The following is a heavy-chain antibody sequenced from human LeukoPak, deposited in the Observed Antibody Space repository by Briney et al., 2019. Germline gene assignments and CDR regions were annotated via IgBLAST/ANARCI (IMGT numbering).Heavy chain of an antibody. V-gene: IGHV3-7*01. J-gene: IGHJ4*02. D-gene: IGHD3-22*01. CDR2: IKQDGSEK. CDR3: ARSGGYYDSSGYYSDYFDY. Sequence: GGSLRLSCAASGFTFSSYWMSWVRQAPGKGLEWVANIKQDGSEKYYADSVKGRFTISRDNSKNTLYLQMNSLRAEDTAVYYCARSGGYYDSSGYYSDYFDYWGQGTLVTVSS. CDR1: GFTFSSYW.